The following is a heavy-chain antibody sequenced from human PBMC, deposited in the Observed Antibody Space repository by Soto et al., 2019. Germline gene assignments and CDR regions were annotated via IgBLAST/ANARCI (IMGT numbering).Heavy chain of an antibody. CDR3: ARYSSSWYGGTPYYYYGMDV. V-gene: IGHV1-18*01. Sequence: ASVKVSCKASGYTFTSYGISWVRQAPGQGLEWMGWISAYNGNTNYAQKLQGRVTMTTDTSTSTAYMELRSLRSDDTAVYYCARYSSSWYGGTPYYYYGMDVWGQGTTVTVSS. J-gene: IGHJ6*02. D-gene: IGHD6-13*01. CDR2: ISAYNGNT. CDR1: GYTFTSYG.